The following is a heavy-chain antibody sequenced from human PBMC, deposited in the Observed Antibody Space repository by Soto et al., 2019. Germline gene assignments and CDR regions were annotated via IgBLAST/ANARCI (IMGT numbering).Heavy chain of an antibody. CDR2: IIPIFGTA. V-gene: IGHV1-69*13. D-gene: IGHD3-22*01. Sequence: GASVKVSRKASGGTFSSYAISWGRQAPGQRLEWMGGIIPIFGTANYAQKFQGRVTITADESTSTAYMELSSLRSEDTAVYYCARVSPLYDSSGYYYGSDAFDIWGQGTMVTVSS. CDR1: GGTFSSYA. J-gene: IGHJ3*02. CDR3: ARVSPLYDSSGYYYGSDAFDI.